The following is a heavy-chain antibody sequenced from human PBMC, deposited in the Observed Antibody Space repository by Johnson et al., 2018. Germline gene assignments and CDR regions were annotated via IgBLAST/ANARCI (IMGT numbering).Heavy chain of an antibody. Sequence: QVQLVESGPGLVKPSESLSLTCTVSGGSISSYYWSWIRQSPGKGLEWMGYIYYSGSTYYNPSLRSRVTISVDTSSNQFSLKLSSVTAADTAVYYWGRDGCCIGATCFEYYYMDVWGKGTTVTVSS. CDR3: GRDGCCIGATCFEYYYMDV. J-gene: IGHJ6*03. CDR2: IYYSGST. CDR1: GGSISSYY. V-gene: IGHV4-59*01. D-gene: IGHD2-2*03.